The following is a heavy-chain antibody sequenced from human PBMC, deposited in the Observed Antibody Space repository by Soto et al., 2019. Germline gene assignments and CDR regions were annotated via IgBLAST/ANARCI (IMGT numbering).Heavy chain of an antibody. D-gene: IGHD2-21*02. J-gene: IGHJ5*02. CDR1: GDSIGGVGY. CDR2: ISSSGST. Sequence: SETLSLTCTVSGDSIGGVGYWSWIRQFPGRGLEWIGCISSSGSTYYNPALNNRISLSLDTSQNQFSLKLLSVAAADTAIYYCARSGVTGIVIPSHWFDPWGQGTLVTVSS. V-gene: IGHV4-31*03. CDR3: ARSGVTGIVIPSHWFDP.